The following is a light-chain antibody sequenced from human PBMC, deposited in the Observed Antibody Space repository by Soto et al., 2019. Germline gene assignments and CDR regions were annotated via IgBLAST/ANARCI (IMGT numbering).Light chain of an antibody. J-gene: IGKJ1*01. V-gene: IGKV3-15*01. CDR3: QHYNNWPPWT. CDR1: QSVNSN. Sequence: EIAMTQSPVTLSVSPGETATLSCRASQSVNSNLAWYQQKPGQAPRLIIYGASRRATGIPARFSGSGSGTEFTLTISSLQSEDFAVYYCQHYNNWPPWTFGQGTKVEIK. CDR2: GAS.